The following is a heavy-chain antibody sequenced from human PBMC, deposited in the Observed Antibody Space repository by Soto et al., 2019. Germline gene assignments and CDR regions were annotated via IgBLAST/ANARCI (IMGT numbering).Heavy chain of an antibody. CDR3: ATAPPSFYFGSGSFLRGPYFDF. D-gene: IGHD3-10*01. J-gene: IGHJ4*02. CDR1: GYSFTSYW. Sequence: PGESLKISCKGSGYSFTSYWIGWVRQMPGKGLEWMGIIYPGDSDTRYSPSFQDQVTLSGDKSISTAYLQWSSLKASDTAIYYCATAPPSFYFGSGSFLRGPYFDFWGQGTLVTVSS. CDR2: IYPGDSDT. V-gene: IGHV5-51*01.